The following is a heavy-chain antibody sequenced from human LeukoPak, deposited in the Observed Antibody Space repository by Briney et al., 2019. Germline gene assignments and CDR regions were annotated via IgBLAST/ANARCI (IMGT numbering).Heavy chain of an antibody. CDR3: ARVGHPTRHYYMDV. Sequence: SETLSLTCTVSGGSISSYYWSWIRQPPGKGLEWIGYIYFTGSTNYNPSLESRVIISVDTSKNQFSLKLSSVTAADTAVYYCARVGHPTRHYYMDVWGKGTTVTVSS. D-gene: IGHD1-26*01. CDR2: IYFTGST. V-gene: IGHV4-59*08. J-gene: IGHJ6*03. CDR1: GGSISSYY.